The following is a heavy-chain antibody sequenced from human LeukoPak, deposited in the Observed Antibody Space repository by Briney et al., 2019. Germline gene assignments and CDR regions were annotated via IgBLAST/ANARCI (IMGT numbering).Heavy chain of an antibody. V-gene: IGHV3-23*01. CDR3: ATSGNYYLKY. CDR2: ITNSGDNT. D-gene: IGHD1-26*01. Sequence: GGSLRLSCAASGFTFRSYAMSWVRQAPGKGLDWVSAITNSGDNTYHADSVKGRFTISRDNPKNTLYLEMNSLRAEDTAVYYCATSGNYYLKYWGQGTLVTVSS. CDR1: GFTFRSYA. J-gene: IGHJ4*02.